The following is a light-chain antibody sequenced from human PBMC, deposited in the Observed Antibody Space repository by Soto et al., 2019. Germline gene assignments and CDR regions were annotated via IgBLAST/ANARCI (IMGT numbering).Light chain of an antibody. CDR2: DVS. J-gene: IGLJ3*02. V-gene: IGLV2-14*01. CDR1: SSDVGAYTS. CDR3: SSYTDTDAPVL. Sequence: QSVLTQPASVSGSPGQSITISCTGTSSDVGAYTSVSWYQHHPGEAPKLLIFDVSNRPSDVSYRFSGSKSGNTASLTISGLQPEDEADYYCSSYTDTDAPVLFGGGTKLTVL.